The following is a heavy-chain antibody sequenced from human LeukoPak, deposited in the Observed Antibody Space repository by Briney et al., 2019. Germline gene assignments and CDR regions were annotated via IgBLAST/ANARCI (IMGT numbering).Heavy chain of an antibody. CDR3: ARDYRSSSGRSIDY. CDR1: GFTFSNYW. Sequence: GSLRLSCAASGFTFSNYWMSWVRQAPGKGLEWVANIKQDGGEKYYVGSVKGRFTISRDNAKNSLYLQMNSLRAEDTAVYYCARDYRSSSGRSIDYWGQGTLVTVSS. CDR2: IKQDGGEK. V-gene: IGHV3-7*01. J-gene: IGHJ4*02. D-gene: IGHD6-6*01.